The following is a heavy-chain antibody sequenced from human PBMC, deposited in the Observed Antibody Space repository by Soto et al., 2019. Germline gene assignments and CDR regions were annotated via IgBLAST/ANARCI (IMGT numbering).Heavy chain of an antibody. J-gene: IGHJ4*02. D-gene: IGHD3-3*01. CDR1: GGSISVYY. V-gene: IGHV4-59*08. CDR2: IYYSGST. CDR3: ARGGWRHIDY. Sequence: QVQLQESGPGLVKPSETLSLTCTVSGGSISVYYWSWIRQPPGKGLEWIGYIYYSGSTNYNPSLKSRVTISVDTAKNPLSLKLSSVTAADTAVYYCARGGWRHIDYWGQGTRVTVSS.